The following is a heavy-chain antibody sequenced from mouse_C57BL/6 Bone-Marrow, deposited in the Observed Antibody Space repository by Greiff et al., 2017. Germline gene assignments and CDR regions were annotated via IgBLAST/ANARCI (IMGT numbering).Heavy chain of an antibody. J-gene: IGHJ2*01. Sequence: EVQVVESGPELVKPGASVKMSCKASGYTFTDYNMHWVKQSHGKSLAWIGYINPNNGGTSYNQKFKGKATLTVNKSSSTAYMELRSLTSEDSAVYYCASVYDYDGYWGQGTTLTVAS. CDR1: GYTFTDYN. D-gene: IGHD2-4*01. V-gene: IGHV1-22*01. CDR2: INPNNGGT. CDR3: ASVYDYDGY.